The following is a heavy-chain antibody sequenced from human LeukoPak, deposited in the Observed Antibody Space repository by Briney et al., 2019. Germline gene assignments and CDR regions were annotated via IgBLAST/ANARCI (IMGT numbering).Heavy chain of an antibody. D-gene: IGHD6-6*01. CDR3: ARSIAARHYYYYGMDV. CDR2: IIPILGIA. CDR1: GGTFISYA. Sequence: GSSVKVSCKASGGTFISYAISWVRQAPGQGLEWMGRIIPILGIANYAQKFQGRVTITADKSTSTAYMELSSLRSEDTAVYYCARSIAARHYYYYGMDVWGQGTTVTVSS. V-gene: IGHV1-69*17. J-gene: IGHJ6*02.